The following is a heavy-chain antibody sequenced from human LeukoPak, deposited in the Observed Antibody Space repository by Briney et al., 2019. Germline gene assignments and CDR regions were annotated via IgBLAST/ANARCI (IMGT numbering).Heavy chain of an antibody. CDR3: ARDLKVNYYGSGSYSRPYYFDN. CDR2: ISAYDDNT. CDR1: GYTFTSYG. Sequence: EASVKVSCKASGYTFTSYGISWVRQAPGQGLEWMGWISAYDDNTNYAQNLQGRVAMTTDTSTNTAYMELRSLRSDDTAVYYCARDLKVNYYGSGSYSRPYYFDNWGQGTLVTVSS. D-gene: IGHD3-10*01. V-gene: IGHV1-18*01. J-gene: IGHJ4*02.